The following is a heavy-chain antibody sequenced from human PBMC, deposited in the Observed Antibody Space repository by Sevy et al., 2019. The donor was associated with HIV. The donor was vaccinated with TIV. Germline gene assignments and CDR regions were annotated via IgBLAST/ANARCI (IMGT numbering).Heavy chain of an antibody. CDR1: GFTFSTYW. J-gene: IGHJ6*02. V-gene: IGHV3-7*03. D-gene: IGHD2-2*01. CDR3: ASGRDIVVVPAYYYGMDV. Sequence: GGSLRLSCAASGFTFSTYWMTWVRQAPGKGLEWVANIKQDGSEKYYAESVKGRLTVSRDNTKNSLYLQLNSLRSEDTAVYYCASGRDIVVVPAYYYGMDVWGQGTTVTVSS. CDR2: IKQDGSEK.